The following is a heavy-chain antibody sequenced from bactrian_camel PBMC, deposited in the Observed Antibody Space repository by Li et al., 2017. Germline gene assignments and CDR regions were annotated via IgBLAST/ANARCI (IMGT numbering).Heavy chain of an antibody. J-gene: IGHJ4*01. V-gene: IGHV3-3*01. CDR1: GYTTSGSYC. Sequence: HVQLVESGGGSVQAGGSLRHSCKATGYTTSGSYCMGWFRQAPGKEREGVAKITSLGDMATYSDSDSGRFTIRVEKNTLYLQLDSLKHDDTAVYYCAAAPVGAGCGLNKDYFTHWGRGPRSPSP. CDR2: ITSLGDMA. D-gene: IGHD5*01.